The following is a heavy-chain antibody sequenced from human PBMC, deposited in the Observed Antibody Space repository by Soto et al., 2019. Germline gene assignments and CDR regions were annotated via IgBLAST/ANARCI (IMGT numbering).Heavy chain of an antibody. CDR1: GYTFTGYY. D-gene: IGHD2-2*01. CDR3: ARDYPVDIVVVPPPAD. J-gene: IGHJ4*02. Sequence: ASVKVSCKASGYTFTGYYMHWVRQAPGQGLEWMGWINPNSGGTNYAQKFQGRVTMTRDTSISTAYMELSRLRSDDTAVYYCARDYPVDIVVVPPPADWGQGTLVTVSS. V-gene: IGHV1-2*02. CDR2: INPNSGGT.